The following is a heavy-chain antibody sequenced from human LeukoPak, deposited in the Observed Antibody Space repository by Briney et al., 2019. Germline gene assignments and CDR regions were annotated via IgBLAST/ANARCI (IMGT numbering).Heavy chain of an antibody. CDR3: ARDGPQLGSFDY. D-gene: IGHD6-13*01. J-gene: IGHJ4*02. V-gene: IGHV4-38-2*02. Sequence: SETLSLTCIVSGYSSSSGYYWGWIRQPPGKGLEWIGSIYYSGSTYYNPSLKSRVTISVDTSKNQFSLKLSSVTAADTAVYYCARDGPQLGSFDYWGQGTLVTVSS. CDR1: GYSSSSGYY. CDR2: IYYSGST.